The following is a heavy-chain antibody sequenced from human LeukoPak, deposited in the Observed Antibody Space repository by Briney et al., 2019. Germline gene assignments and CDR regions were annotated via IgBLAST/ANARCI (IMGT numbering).Heavy chain of an antibody. CDR1: GGSFSGYY. J-gene: IGHJ6*02. CDR3: VNGYYYYYGMDV. V-gene: IGHV4-34*01. Sequence: PSETQSLTCAVYGGSFSGYYWSWTRQPPGKGLEWIGEINHSGSTNYNPSLKSRVTISVDTSKNQFSLKLSSVTAADTAVYYCVNGYYYYYGMDVWGQGTTVTVSS. D-gene: IGHD2-8*01. CDR2: INHSGST.